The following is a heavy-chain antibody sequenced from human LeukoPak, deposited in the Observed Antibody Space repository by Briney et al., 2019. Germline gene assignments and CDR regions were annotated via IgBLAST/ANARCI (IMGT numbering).Heavy chain of an antibody. V-gene: IGHV3-21*04. J-gene: IGHJ4*02. D-gene: IGHD3-9*01. CDR1: GFTFSSYT. CDR3: AKYPYDILTGYYIGLYYFDY. CDR2: ITRSSFYI. Sequence: GGSLRLSCAASGFTFSSYTMIWVRQAPGKGLEWVSSITRSSFYIFYADSVKGRFTISRDNSKNTLYLQMNSLRAEDTAVYYCAKYPYDILTGYYIGLYYFDYWGQGTLVTVSS.